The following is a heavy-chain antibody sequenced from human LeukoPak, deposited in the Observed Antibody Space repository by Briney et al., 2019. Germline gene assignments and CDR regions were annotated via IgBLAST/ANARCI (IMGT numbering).Heavy chain of an antibody. V-gene: IGHV3-23*01. CDR1: GFTFSGYA. CDR2: ISGSGGST. J-gene: IGHJ4*02. D-gene: IGHD3-10*01. Sequence: SGGSLRLSCAASGFTFSGYAMSWVRQAPGKGLEWVSAISGSGGSTYYADSVKGRFTISRDNSKNTLYLQMNSLRAEDTAVYYCAKGYYGSGSYPGGFDYWGQGTLVTVSS. CDR3: AKGYYGSGSYPGGFDY.